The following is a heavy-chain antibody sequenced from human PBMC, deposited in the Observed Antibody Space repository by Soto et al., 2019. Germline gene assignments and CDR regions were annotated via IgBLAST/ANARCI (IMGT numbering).Heavy chain of an antibody. V-gene: IGHV3-74*01. CDR3: ASNYAYAEGYYCYGIDV. CDR1: GFTFSRYW. CDR2: ISSYGSDT. J-gene: IGHJ6*02. Sequence: EVQLVESGGGLVLPGGSLRLSCAASGFTFSRYWMHWVRQAPGKGLVWVSRISSYGSDTHYADSVKGRYTISRDNAKNTLYPQMNSLRADDTAVYYCASNYAYAEGYYCYGIDVWGQRTTVTVSS. D-gene: IGHD3-16*01.